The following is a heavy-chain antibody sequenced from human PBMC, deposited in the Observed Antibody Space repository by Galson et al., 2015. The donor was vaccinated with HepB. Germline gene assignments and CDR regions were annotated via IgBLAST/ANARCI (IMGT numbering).Heavy chain of an antibody. J-gene: IGHJ2*01. D-gene: IGHD3-22*01. CDR3: TIDHKAFYDSSGYYYWYFYL. V-gene: IGHV3-53*04. Sequence: SLRLSCAASGFTVSSNYMRWVRQAPGKGLEWVSVIYSGGSTYYADSVKGRFTISRHNSKNKLFIQMNSLRAEDTAVYYCTIDHKAFYDSSGYYYWYFYLWCRGTLVTGSS. CDR1: GFTVSSNY. CDR2: IYSGGST.